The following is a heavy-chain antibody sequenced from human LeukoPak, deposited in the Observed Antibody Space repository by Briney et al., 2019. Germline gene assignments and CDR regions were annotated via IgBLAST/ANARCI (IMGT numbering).Heavy chain of an antibody. Sequence: PGGSLRLSCAASGFTFSSYEMSWVRQAPGEGLEWVSYISSSGRMIHYADSVKGRFTISRDNAKNTLYLQMNSLRADDTAVYYCARVDSYGPTFDYWGQGTLFTVSS. J-gene: IGHJ4*02. CDR2: ISSSGRMI. V-gene: IGHV3-48*03. CDR1: GFTFSSYE. D-gene: IGHD5-18*01. CDR3: ARVDSYGPTFDY.